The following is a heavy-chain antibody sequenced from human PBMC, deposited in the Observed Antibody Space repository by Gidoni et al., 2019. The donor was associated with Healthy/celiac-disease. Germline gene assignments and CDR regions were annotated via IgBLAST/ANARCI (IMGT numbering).Heavy chain of an antibody. J-gene: IGHJ3*02. CDR3: ARVHTKRFLEWLPDAFDI. D-gene: IGHD3-3*01. V-gene: IGHV4-31*03. CDR1: GGSISSGGYY. Sequence: QVQLQESGPGLVTPSQTLSLTCTVSGGSISSGGYYWSWIRQHPGKGLEWIGYIYYSGSTYYNPSLKSRVTISVDTSKNQFSLKLSSVTAADTAVYYCARVHTKRFLEWLPDAFDIWGQGTMVTVSS. CDR2: IYYSGST.